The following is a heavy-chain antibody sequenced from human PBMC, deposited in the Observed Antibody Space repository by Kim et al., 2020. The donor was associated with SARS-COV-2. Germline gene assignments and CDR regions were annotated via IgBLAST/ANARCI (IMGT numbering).Heavy chain of an antibody. CDR1: GFTVSSNY. J-gene: IGHJ6*02. D-gene: IGHD1-26*01. V-gene: IGHV3-53*04. CDR2: IYSGGST. CDR3: ARGGATNLRSYYYYGMDV. Sequence: SLRLSCAASGFTVSSNYMSWVRQAPGKGLEWVSVIYSGGSTYYADSVKGRFTISRHNSKNTLYLQMNSLRAEDTAVYYCARGGATNLRSYYYYGMDVWGQGTTVTVSS.